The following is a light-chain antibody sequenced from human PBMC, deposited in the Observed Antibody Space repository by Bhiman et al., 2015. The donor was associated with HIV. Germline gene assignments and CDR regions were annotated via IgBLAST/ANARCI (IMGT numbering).Light chain of an antibody. CDR2: DVS. V-gene: IGLV2-14*03. CDR1: NSDIGDYNS. CDR3: TSYSSRNTLGV. Sequence: QSALTQPASVSASPGQSITISCTGANSDIGDYNSVSWYQQHPGKAPKLMLYDVSQRPSGISNRFSGSKSGNTASLTISGLQPEDEADYYCTSYSSRNTLGVFGDRDQGDRP. J-gene: IGLJ3*02.